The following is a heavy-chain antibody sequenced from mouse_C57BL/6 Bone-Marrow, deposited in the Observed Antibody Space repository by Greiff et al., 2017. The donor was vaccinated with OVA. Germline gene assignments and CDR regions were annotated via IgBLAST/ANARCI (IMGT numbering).Heavy chain of an antibody. CDR1: GFTFSSYA. D-gene: IGHD1-1*01. CDR3: ARDRTTTVVARFDY. J-gene: IGHJ2*01. V-gene: IGHV5-4*01. CDR2: ISDGGSYT. Sequence: DVMLVESGGGLVKPGGSLKLSCAASGFTFSSYAMSWVRQTPEKRLEWVATISDGGSYTYYPDNVKGRFTISRDNAKNNLYLQMSQLKSEDTAMYYCARDRTTTVVARFDYWGQGTTLTVSS.